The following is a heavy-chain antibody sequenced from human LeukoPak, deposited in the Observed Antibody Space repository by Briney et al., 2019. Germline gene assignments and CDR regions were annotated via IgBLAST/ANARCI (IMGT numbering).Heavy chain of an antibody. D-gene: IGHD3-3*01. Sequence: SEALSLTCTVSGVSISSYYWSWIRQPPGKGLEWIGYIYYSGSTNYNPSLKSRVTISVDTSKNQFSLKLSSVTAADTAVYYCARYYDFWSGSPNWFDPWGQGTLVTVSS. CDR1: GVSISSYY. J-gene: IGHJ5*02. CDR2: IYYSGST. V-gene: IGHV4-59*01. CDR3: ARYYDFWSGSPNWFDP.